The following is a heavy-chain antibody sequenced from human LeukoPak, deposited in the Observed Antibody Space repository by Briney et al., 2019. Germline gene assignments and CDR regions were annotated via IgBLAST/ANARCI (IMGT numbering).Heavy chain of an antibody. V-gene: IGHV3-48*01. D-gene: IGHD6-19*01. CDR1: GFTFSSYS. J-gene: IGHJ3*02. CDR3: ARDRAAVAGGDDAFDI. CDR2: ISSSSSTI. Sequence: GGSLRLSCAASGFTFSSYSMNWVRQAPGKGLEWVSYISSSSSTIYYADSVKGRFTISRDNAKNSLYLQMNSLRAEDTAVYYCARDRAAVAGGDDAFDIWGQGTMVTVSS.